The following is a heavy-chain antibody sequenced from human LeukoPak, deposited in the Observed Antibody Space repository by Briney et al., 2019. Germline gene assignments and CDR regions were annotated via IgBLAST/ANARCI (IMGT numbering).Heavy chain of an antibody. Sequence: GESLKISCKGSGYSFTSYWIGWVRHMPGKGLEWMGIIYPGDSDTRYSPSFQGQVTISADKSISTAYLQWSSLKASDTAMYYCARGDVDTAMATEIFDYWGQGTLVTVSS. CDR2: IYPGDSDT. J-gene: IGHJ4*02. CDR1: GYSFTSYW. D-gene: IGHD5-18*01. CDR3: ARGDVDTAMATEIFDY. V-gene: IGHV5-51*01.